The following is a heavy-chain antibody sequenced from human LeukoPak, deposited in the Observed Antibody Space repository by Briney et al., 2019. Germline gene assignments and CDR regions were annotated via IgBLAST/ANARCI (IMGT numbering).Heavy chain of an antibody. CDR3: ARAAQEGRDSLTGVQTGNWFDP. D-gene: IGHD3-9*01. Sequence: ASVKVSCKTSGYNFTSYDINWVRQATGQGPEWMGWMNPSSGNTGYAQNFQGRLALTRNIALTTAYMELSSLTSEDTATYYCARAAQEGRDSLTGVQTGNWFDPWGQGTLVTVSS. J-gene: IGHJ5*02. CDR2: MNPSSGNT. V-gene: IGHV1-8*01. CDR1: GYNFTSYD.